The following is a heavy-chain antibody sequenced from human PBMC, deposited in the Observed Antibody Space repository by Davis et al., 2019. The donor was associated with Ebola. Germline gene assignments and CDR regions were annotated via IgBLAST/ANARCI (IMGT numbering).Heavy chain of an antibody. V-gene: IGHV3-74*01. J-gene: IGHJ4*02. Sequence: ESLKISCAASGFPFGNFWMHWVRQVPGKGLEWVSRINSVGTTTNYADAVKGRFTMSRDNSKNTLYLEMTSLRGDDTAVYFCGRDTRGIDSWGQGTLVTVSS. CDR1: GFPFGNFW. CDR2: INSVGTTT. D-gene: IGHD3-16*01. CDR3: GRDTRGIDS.